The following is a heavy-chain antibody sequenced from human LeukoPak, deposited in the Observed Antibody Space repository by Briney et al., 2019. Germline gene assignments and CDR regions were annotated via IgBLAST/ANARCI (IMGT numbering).Heavy chain of an antibody. Sequence: SVKVSCKASGGTFSSYAISWVRQAPGQGLEWMGGIIPIFGTANYAQKFQGRVTITADKSTSTVYMELSSLRSEDTAVYYCARDAVGATRYYYYYYMDVWGKGTTVTVSS. D-gene: IGHD1-26*01. CDR1: GGTFSSYA. J-gene: IGHJ6*03. V-gene: IGHV1-69*06. CDR3: ARDAVGATRYYYYYYMDV. CDR2: IIPIFGTA.